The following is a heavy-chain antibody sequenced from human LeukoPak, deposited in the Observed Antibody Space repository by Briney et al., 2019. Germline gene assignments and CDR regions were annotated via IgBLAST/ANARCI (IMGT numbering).Heavy chain of an antibody. CDR1: RFTFSSYW. CDR2: IKQDASEK. Sequence: SGGSLRLSCAASRFTFSSYWMSWVRQAPGKGLEWVANIKQDASEKYYVESVKGRFTISRDNAKNPLDLQMNSLRAEDTAVYYCARGGGWYATFTCFDYWGQGTLVTVSS. V-gene: IGHV3-7*01. CDR3: ARGGGWYATFTCFDY. J-gene: IGHJ4*02. D-gene: IGHD6-19*01.